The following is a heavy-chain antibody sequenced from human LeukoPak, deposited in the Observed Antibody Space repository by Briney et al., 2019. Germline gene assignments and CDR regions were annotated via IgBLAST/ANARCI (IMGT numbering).Heavy chain of an antibody. J-gene: IGHJ3*02. CDR3: ARKPYYDSSGYRGWANVDAFDI. Sequence: SETLSLTCAVYGGSFSGYYWSWIRQPPGKRLEWIGEINHSGSTNYNPSLKSRVTISVDTSKNQFSLKLSSVTAADTAVYYCARKPYYDSSGYRGWANVDAFDIWGQGTMVTVSS. CDR1: GGSFSGYY. V-gene: IGHV4-34*01. CDR2: INHSGST. D-gene: IGHD3-22*01.